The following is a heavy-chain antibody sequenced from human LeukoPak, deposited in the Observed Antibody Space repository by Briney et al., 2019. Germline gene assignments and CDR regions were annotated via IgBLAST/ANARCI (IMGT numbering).Heavy chain of an antibody. CDR1: GYSISSGYY. Sequence: PSETLSLTCTVSGYSISSGYYWGWIRQPPGKGLEWIGSIYHSGSTYYNPSLKSRVTISVDTSKNQFSLKLSSVTAADTAVYYCARERAISSGYYGGAPFDYWGQGTLVTVSS. CDR3: ARERAISSGYYGGAPFDY. D-gene: IGHD3-22*01. V-gene: IGHV4-38-2*02. CDR2: IYHSGST. J-gene: IGHJ4*02.